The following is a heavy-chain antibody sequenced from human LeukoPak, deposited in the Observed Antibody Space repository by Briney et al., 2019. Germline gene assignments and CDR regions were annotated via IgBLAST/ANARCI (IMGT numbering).Heavy chain of an antibody. D-gene: IGHD1-26*01. CDR3: AKYSGSYYGVDY. Sequence: GGSLRLSCAASGFTFSSYAMSWVRQAPGKGLEWVSAISGSGGSTYYADSVKGRFTISGDNSKNTLYLQMNSLRAEDTAVYYCAKYSGSYYGVDYWGQGTLVTVSS. J-gene: IGHJ4*02. CDR2: ISGSGGST. CDR1: GFTFSSYA. V-gene: IGHV3-23*01.